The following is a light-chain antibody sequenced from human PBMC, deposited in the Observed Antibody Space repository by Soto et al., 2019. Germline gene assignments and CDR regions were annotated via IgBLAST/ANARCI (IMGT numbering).Light chain of an antibody. V-gene: IGLV3-21*02. J-gene: IGLJ1*01. CDR2: NDD. CDR3: QVWHRRSDHYV. CDR1: NIGNIN. Sequence: HELTQPPSVSVAPGQTATITCGGDNIGNINVHWYQQRPGQAPILVVYNDDDRRSGIPARFSGSNSGNTATLTISRVEAGDEADYYCQVWHRRSDHYVFGTGTKVTVL.